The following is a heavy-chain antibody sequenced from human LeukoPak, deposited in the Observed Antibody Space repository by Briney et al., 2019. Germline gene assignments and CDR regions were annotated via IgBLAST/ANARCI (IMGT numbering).Heavy chain of an antibody. CDR3: ARDRTPYAGDAFDI. Sequence: GWSVRLSCAACGFIFRSYSMNWVRQARGRGLEWVSSISSSSSYIYYADSAKGRFTISRDNTKKTLYLQMNSLRAEDTAVYYCARDRTPYAGDAFDIWGQGTMVTVSS. CDR1: GFIFRSYS. CDR2: ISSSSSYI. D-gene: IGHD6-13*01. V-gene: IGHV3-21*01. J-gene: IGHJ3*02.